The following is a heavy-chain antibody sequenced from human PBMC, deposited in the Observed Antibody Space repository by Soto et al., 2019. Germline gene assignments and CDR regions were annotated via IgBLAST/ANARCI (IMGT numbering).Heavy chain of an antibody. CDR3: ARDPRYYYDSSVAFDI. CDR1: GGSISSGGYY. J-gene: IGHJ3*02. Sequence: PSETLSLTCTVSGGSISSGGYYWSWIRQHPGKGLEWIGYIYYSGSTYYNPSLKSRVTISVDTSKNQFSLKLSFVTTADTAVYYCARDPRYYYDSSVAFDIWGQGTMVTVSS. D-gene: IGHD3-22*01. V-gene: IGHV4-31*03. CDR2: IYYSGST.